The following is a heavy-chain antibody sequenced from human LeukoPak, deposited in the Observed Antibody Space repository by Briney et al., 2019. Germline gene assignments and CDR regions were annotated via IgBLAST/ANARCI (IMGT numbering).Heavy chain of an antibody. CDR2: ISGSGGST. CDR3: AKRSGYTAGWFFDF. V-gene: IGHV3-23*01. Sequence: PGGSLRLSCAASGFTFSSYAMSWVRQAPGKGLEWVSAISGSGGSTYYADSVKGRFTISRDNSENTLFLQMNSLRAEDTAVFYCAKRSGYTAGWFFDFRGQGTLVTVSS. J-gene: IGHJ4*02. CDR1: GFTFSSYA. D-gene: IGHD5-12*01.